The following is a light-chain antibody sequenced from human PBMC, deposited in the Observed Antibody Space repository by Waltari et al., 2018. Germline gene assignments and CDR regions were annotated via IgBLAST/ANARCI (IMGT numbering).Light chain of an antibody. Sequence: SYDLTQPPSVSVSPGQTASITCSGNKLGNTFASWYQQRPGQSPVLVIYQAKKRPSGIPERFSGSNSGYTATLTISGALPMDEADYYCLAWDSSTAWTFGTGTRVTVL. CDR2: QAK. CDR1: KLGNTF. V-gene: IGLV3-1*01. CDR3: LAWDSSTAWT. J-gene: IGLJ1*01.